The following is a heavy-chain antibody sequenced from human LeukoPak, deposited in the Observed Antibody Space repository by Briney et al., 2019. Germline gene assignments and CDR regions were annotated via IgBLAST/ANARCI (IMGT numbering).Heavy chain of an antibody. J-gene: IGHJ6*03. CDR2: IYYSGST. CDR3: ASNGSGSPPYYYYYMDV. Sequence: SETLSLTCTVSGGSISSSSYYWGWIRQPPGKGLEWIGSIYYSGSTYYNPSLKSRVTISVDTSKNQFSLKLSSVTAADTAVYYCASNGSGSPPYYYYYMDVWGKGTTVTVSS. V-gene: IGHV4-39*01. D-gene: IGHD3-10*01. CDR1: GGSISSSSYY.